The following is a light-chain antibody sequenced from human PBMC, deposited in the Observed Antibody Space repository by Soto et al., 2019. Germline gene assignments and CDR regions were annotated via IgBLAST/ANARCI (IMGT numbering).Light chain of an antibody. J-gene: IGKJ4*01. CDR3: QQTSSTPT. CDR1: QSIRSY. CDR2: AAS. V-gene: IGKV1-39*01. Sequence: DIQLTPSPSSLSASVGDRVTITCRASQSIRSYLNWYQQKPGKAPKLLIYAASSLQTGVSSRFSGSGSGTDFTLTISNLQPEDFATYYCQQTSSTPTFGGGTKVDIK.